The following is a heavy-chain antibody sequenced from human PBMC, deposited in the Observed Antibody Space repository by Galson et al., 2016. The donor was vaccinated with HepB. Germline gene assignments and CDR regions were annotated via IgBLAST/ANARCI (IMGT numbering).Heavy chain of an antibody. CDR3: ARGRPWDTTLVAVPDGMDA. CDR1: GFTFDRYG. Sequence: SLRLSCAASGFTFDRYGMHWVRQAPGKGLEWVAVISYDGRFDHYAGSVRGRFTVSRDNSRNTLYLQMSRLRVEDKAVYYCARGRPWDTTLVAVPDGMDAWGQGTTVTVSS. CDR2: ISYDGRFD. V-gene: IGHV3-30*03. D-gene: IGHD1-1*01. J-gene: IGHJ6*02.